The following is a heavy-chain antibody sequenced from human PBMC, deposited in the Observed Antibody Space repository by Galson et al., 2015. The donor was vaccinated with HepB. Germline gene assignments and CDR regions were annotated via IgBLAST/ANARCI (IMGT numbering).Heavy chain of an antibody. CDR2: ISGSGGST. J-gene: IGHJ4*02. Sequence: SLRLSCAASGFTFSSYAMSWVRQAPGKGLEWVSAISGSGGSTYYADSVKGRFTISRDNSKNTLYLQMNSLRAEDTAVYCCAKDHLSWGDYVWGSYRPTPDYWGQGTLVTVSS. CDR3: AKDHLSWGDYVWGSYRPTPDY. D-gene: IGHD3-16*02. V-gene: IGHV3-23*01. CDR1: GFTFSSYA.